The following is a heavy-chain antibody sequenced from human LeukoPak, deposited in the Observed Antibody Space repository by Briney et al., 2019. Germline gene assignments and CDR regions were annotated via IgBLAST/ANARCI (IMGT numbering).Heavy chain of an antibody. CDR3: AREVFSLYRGTTPSFDS. CDR2: MNPYSGNA. J-gene: IGHJ4*02. D-gene: IGHD1-14*01. V-gene: IGHV1-8*02. CDR1: GYTFVSYD. Sequence: ASVKVSCKTSGYTFVSYDINWVRQAPGQGLEWMGWMNPYSGNAGYAEKFQGRVTLTGNTSINTAYMEMNGPTNEDTAVYYCAREVFSLYRGTTPSFDSWGPGALVTVSS.